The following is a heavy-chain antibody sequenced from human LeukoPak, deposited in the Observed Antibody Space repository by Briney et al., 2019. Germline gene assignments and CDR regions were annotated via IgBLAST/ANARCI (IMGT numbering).Heavy chain of an antibody. J-gene: IGHJ4*02. Sequence: SETLSLTCTISDGSISTYYWSWIRQPPGKGLEWIGYVYYSGSADYNPSLRSRVTLSVDTSKNQFSLTLTSVTAADTAMYYYATTTIGSSSSYYFDYWGRGTLVTVSS. D-gene: IGHD6-6*01. CDR1: DGSISTYY. CDR3: ATTTIGSSSSYYFDY. V-gene: IGHV4-59*03. CDR2: VYYSGSA.